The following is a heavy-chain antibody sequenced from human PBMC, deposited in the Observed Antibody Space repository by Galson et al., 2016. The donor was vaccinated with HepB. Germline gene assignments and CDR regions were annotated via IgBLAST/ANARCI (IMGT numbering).Heavy chain of an antibody. J-gene: IGHJ5*02. CDR1: GGPINKNW. D-gene: IGHD3-16*01. Sequence: ETLSLTCSVSGGPINKNWWSWVRQSPGKGLERIGDVYQPWDTNYNPYLKSRVGISVDKSKTPLPLKLTLVTAADTAMYWCARVVMSSQRQTNRWTGRRRWFDPWGRGTLVTVSS. V-gene: IGHV4-4*01. CDR2: VYQPWDT. CDR3: ARVVMSSQRQTNRWTGRRRWFDP.